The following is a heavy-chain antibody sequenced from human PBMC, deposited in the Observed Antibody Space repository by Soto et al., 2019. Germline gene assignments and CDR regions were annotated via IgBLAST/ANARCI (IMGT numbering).Heavy chain of an antibody. CDR3: AREAIIVIAAPEYYFDY. CDR1: GFTFSSYG. J-gene: IGHJ4*02. Sequence: GSLRLSCAASGFTFSSYGMHWVRQAPGKGLEWVAVISYDGSNKYYADSVKGRFTISRDDSKNTLYLQMDSLRAEDTAVYYCAREAIIVIAAPEYYFDYWGQGTLVTVSS. V-gene: IGHV3-30*03. CDR2: ISYDGSNK. D-gene: IGHD3-22*01.